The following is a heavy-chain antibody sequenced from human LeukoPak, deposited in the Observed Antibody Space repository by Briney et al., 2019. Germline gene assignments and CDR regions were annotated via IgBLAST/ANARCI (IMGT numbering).Heavy chain of an antibody. CDR3: ARALKAPLGWVRYYYMDG. Sequence: NAGGSLRLSCAASGFTFSSYSMNWVRQAPGKGLEWVSSISSSSSYIYYADSVKGRFTISRDNAKNSLYLQMNSLRAEDTAVYYCARALKAPLGWVRYYYMDGWGKGTTVTVSS. CDR2: ISSSSSYI. D-gene: IGHD3-16*01. J-gene: IGHJ6*03. CDR1: GFTFSSYS. V-gene: IGHV3-21*01.